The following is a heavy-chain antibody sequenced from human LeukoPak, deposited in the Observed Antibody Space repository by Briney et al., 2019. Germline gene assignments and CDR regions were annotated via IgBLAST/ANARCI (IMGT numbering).Heavy chain of an antibody. D-gene: IGHD3-22*01. V-gene: IGHV3-21*01. J-gene: IGHJ3*02. CDR1: GFAFSNYV. Sequence: GGSLRLSCAASGFAFSNYVMNWVRQAPGKGLEWVSSISSSRGYIYYADSVKGRFTLSSDNAKNSLYLQMNSLRAEDTAVYYCARDHDSSGSYPGDAFDIWGQGTMVTVSS. CDR2: ISSSRGYI. CDR3: ARDHDSSGSYPGDAFDI.